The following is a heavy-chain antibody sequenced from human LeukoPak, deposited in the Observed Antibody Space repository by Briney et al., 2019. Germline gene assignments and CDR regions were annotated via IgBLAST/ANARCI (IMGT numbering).Heavy chain of an antibody. V-gene: IGHV4-59*01. Sequence: SETLSLTCAVYGGSFSGYYWSWIRQPPGKGLEWIGYIYYSGSTNYNPSLKSRVTISVDTSKNQFSLKLSSVTAADTAVYYCARDSAYYDSSGYYEYYFDYWGQGTLVTVSS. CDR3: ARDSAYYDSSGYYEYYFDY. J-gene: IGHJ4*02. CDR1: GGSFSGYY. CDR2: IYYSGST. D-gene: IGHD3-22*01.